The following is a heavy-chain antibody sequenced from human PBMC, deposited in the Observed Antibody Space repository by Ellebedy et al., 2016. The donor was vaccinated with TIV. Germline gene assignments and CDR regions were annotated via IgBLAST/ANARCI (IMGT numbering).Heavy chain of an antibody. D-gene: IGHD6-13*01. CDR2: IWYDGSNK. CDR3: AREYTAGNYFDY. J-gene: IGHJ4*02. Sequence: GGSLRLXXAASGFTFSSYGMHWVRQAPGKGLEWVAVIWYDGSNKYYADSVKGRFTISRDNSKNTLYLQMNSLRAEDTAVYYCAREYTAGNYFDYWGQGTLVTVSS. CDR1: GFTFSSYG. V-gene: IGHV3-33*01.